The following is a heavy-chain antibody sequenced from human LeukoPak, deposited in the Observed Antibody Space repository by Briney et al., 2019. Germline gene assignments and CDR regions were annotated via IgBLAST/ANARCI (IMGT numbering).Heavy chain of an antibody. CDR2: INPNSGGT. D-gene: IGHD2-2*02. Sequence: ASVKVSRKASGYTFTGYYMHWVRQAPGQGLEWMGWINPNSGGTNYAQKFQGRVTMTRDTSISTAYMELSRLRSDDTAVYYCATGGPGYCSSTSCYTLGLYYYYYMDVWGKGTTVTVSS. CDR3: ATGGPGYCSSTSCYTLGLYYYYYMDV. J-gene: IGHJ6*03. CDR1: GYTFTGYY. V-gene: IGHV1-2*02.